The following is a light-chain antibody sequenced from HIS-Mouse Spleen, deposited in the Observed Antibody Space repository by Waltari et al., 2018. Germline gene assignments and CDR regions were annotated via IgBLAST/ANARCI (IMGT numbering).Light chain of an antibody. J-gene: IGLJ2*01. Sequence: QSALTQPPSASGSPGQSVTISCTGTSSDVGGYNYVSWYQQPPGKAPKLMIYEVSKRPSGVPDRFSGSKSGNPASLTVSGLQAEDEADYYCSSYAGSNNLVFGGGTKLTVL. CDR2: EVS. CDR3: SSYAGSNNLV. CDR1: SSDVGGYNY. V-gene: IGLV2-8*01.